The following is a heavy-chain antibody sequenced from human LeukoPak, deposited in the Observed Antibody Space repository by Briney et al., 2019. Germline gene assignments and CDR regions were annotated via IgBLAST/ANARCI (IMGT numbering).Heavy chain of an antibody. Sequence: ASVTVSCKASGYTFTSYYMHWVRQAPGQGLEWMGIINPSGGSTSYAQKFQGRVTMTRDTSTSTVYMELSSLRSEDTAVYYCARSIRLDYGDSLYNYFDYWGQGTLVTVSS. J-gene: IGHJ4*02. V-gene: IGHV1-46*01. CDR1: GYTFTSYY. CDR2: INPSGGST. D-gene: IGHD4-17*01. CDR3: ARSIRLDYGDSLYNYFDY.